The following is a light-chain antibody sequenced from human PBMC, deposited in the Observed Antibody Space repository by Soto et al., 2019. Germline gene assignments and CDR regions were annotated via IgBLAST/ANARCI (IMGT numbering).Light chain of an antibody. CDR1: QSISSW. CDR3: KQSKDNGT. J-gene: IGKJ1*01. CDR2: KAS. V-gene: IGKV1-5*03. Sequence: DIQMTQSPSTLSASVGDRVTITCRASQSISSWLAWYQQKPGKAPNLLIYKASSLQSGVPSRFSGSGSGTEFTLTISSLQPDDCGTYYCKQSKDNGTYAQAPKVDIK.